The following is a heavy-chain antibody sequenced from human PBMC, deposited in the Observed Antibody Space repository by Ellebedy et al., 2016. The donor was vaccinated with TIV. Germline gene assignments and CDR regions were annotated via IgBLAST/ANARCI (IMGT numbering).Heavy chain of an antibody. V-gene: IGHV3-15*01. D-gene: IGHD1-1*01. Sequence: PGGSLRLSCAASGFTFNDTWISWVRRAPGTGLAWVGRIQSKTNGETTEYAEPVKGRFTISRDDSKNMLFLQMNSLRIEDTAVYYCGNDSQTGDYWGQGTLVTVSS. CDR2: IQSKTNGETT. J-gene: IGHJ4*02. CDR1: GFTFNDTW. CDR3: GNDSQTGDY.